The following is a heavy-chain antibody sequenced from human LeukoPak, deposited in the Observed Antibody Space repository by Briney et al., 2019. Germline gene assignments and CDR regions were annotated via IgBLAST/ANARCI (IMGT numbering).Heavy chain of an antibody. J-gene: IGHJ4*02. CDR2: IYTSGST. Sequence: SETLSLNCTVSGGSINSYYWIWLRQPPGKGPEEIRYIYTSGSTNYNPSLKSRVTISVDTSKNQFSLKLSSVTAADTAVYYCARHALLGNYVPFDYWGQGTLVTVSS. D-gene: IGHD1-7*01. V-gene: IGHV4-4*09. CDR1: GGSINSYY. CDR3: ARHALLGNYVPFDY.